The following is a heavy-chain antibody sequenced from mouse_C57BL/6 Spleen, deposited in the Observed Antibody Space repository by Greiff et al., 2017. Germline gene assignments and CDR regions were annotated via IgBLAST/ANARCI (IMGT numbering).Heavy chain of an antibody. D-gene: IGHD1-1*01. Sequence: QVQLKQPGAELVKPGASVKLSCKASGYTFTSYWMQWVKQRPGQGLEWIGEIDPSDSYNNYNQKFKGKATLTLATSASTAYMQLSSLTSEDSAVYYVARWDGSSPYYAMDYWGQGTSVTVSS. V-gene: IGHV1-50*01. CDR2: IDPSDSYN. CDR3: ARWDGSSPYYAMDY. CDR1: GYTFTSYW. J-gene: IGHJ4*01.